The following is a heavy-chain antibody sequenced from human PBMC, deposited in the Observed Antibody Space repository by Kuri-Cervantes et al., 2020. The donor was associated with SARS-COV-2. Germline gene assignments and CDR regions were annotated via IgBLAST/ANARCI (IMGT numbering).Heavy chain of an antibody. J-gene: IGHJ4*02. V-gene: IGHV3-23*01. CDR3: EKRGNWNYLDRTFDY. CDR2: ISGSGGST. CDR1: AFTFSSYA. D-gene: IGHD1-7*01. Sequence: GESLTLSCAASAFTFSSYAMSWVRQAPGKGLEWVSAISGSGGSTYYADSVKGRFTISRDNSKNTLYLQMNSLRAEDTAVYYCEKRGNWNYLDRTFDYWGQGTLVTVSS.